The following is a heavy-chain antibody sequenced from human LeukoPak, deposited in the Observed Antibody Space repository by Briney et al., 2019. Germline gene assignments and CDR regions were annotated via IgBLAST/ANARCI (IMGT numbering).Heavy chain of an antibody. Sequence: GGSLRLSCAASGFTVSSNYMSWVRQAPGKGLEWVSVIYTGGTYYADSVKGRFTISRDNSKNTLYLQMNSLRADDTAVYYCAKEGHHGCFDPWGQGTLVTVSS. J-gene: IGHJ5*02. CDR3: AKEGHHGCFDP. CDR1: GFTVSSNY. CDR2: IYTGGT. D-gene: IGHD1-14*01. V-gene: IGHV3-53*01.